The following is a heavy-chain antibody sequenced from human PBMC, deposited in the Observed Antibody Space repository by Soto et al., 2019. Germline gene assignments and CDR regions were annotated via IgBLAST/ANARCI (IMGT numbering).Heavy chain of an antibody. CDR1: GFTFSGYA. CDR3: AKNRWWIQLGGIGLPYYYYGMGV. V-gene: IGHV3-23*01. J-gene: IGHJ6*02. Sequence: GGSLRLSCAASGFTFSGYAMNWVRQAPGKGLEWVSAISGSGGSTYYADSVKGRFTISRDNSKNTLYLQMNSLRAEDTAVYYCAKNRWWIQLGGIGLPYYYYGMGVWGQGTTVTVSS. CDR2: ISGSGGST. D-gene: IGHD5-18*01.